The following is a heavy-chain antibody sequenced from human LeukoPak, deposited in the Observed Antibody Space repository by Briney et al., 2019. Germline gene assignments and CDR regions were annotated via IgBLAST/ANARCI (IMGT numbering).Heavy chain of an antibody. V-gene: IGHV1-18*01. D-gene: IGHD6-19*01. CDR3: ARVDSSGWYVDY. CDR1: GYTFTSYG. CDR2: ISAYNDNT. J-gene: IGHJ4*02. Sequence: ASVKVSCKASGYTFTSYGISWVRQAPGQGLEWMGWISAYNDNTNYAQKLQGRVTMTTDTSTSTAYMELRSLRSDDTAVYYCARVDSSGWYVDYWGQGTLVTVSS.